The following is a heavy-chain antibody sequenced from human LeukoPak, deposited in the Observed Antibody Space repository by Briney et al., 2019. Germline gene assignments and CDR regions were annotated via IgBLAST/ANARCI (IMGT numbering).Heavy chain of an antibody. CDR2: IYSSGKT. CDR1: GGSISSGSYY. Sequence: SETLSLTCTVSGGSISSGSYYWDWIRQPPGKGLEWIGDIYSSGKTNYNPSLRSRVTMSIDTSKNQFSLKLSSVTAADTAVYYCARQYYDSSGWWAYYFDYWGQGTLVTVSS. CDR3: ARQYYDSSGWWAYYFDY. V-gene: IGHV4-39*01. D-gene: IGHD3-22*01. J-gene: IGHJ4*02.